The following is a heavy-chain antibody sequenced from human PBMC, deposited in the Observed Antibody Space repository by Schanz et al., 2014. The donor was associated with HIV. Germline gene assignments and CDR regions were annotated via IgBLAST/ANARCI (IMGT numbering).Heavy chain of an antibody. CDR2: INTEDGDT. D-gene: IGHD3-16*02. V-gene: IGHV1-2*02. CDR1: GYAFSDYY. CDR3: ARDKDYTWATYRFPDS. Sequence: QVQLVQSGTEVSKPGTSVKVSCKTSGYAFSDYYLHWVRQAPGQGLEWMGWINTEDGDTQYFHKLQGRVSMTRDSSTNTVHMELRNLRSDDTAIYYCARDKDYTWATYRFPDSWGQGTVVTVSS. J-gene: IGHJ4*02.